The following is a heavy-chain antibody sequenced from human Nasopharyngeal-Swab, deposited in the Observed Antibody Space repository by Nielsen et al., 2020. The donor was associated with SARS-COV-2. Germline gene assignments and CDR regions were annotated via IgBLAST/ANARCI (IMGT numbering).Heavy chain of an antibody. Sequence: WIRQPPGEGLEWVSGISWNSGSIGYADSVKGRFTVSRDNAKSSLYLQMNSLRAEDTALYYCATSPYSNGWYYDYWGQGTLVTVSS. D-gene: IGHD6-19*01. CDR3: ATSPYSNGWYYDY. V-gene: IGHV3-9*01. CDR2: ISWNSGSI. J-gene: IGHJ4*02.